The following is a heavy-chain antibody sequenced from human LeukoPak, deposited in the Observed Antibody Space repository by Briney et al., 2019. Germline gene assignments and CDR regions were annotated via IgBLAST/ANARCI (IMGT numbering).Heavy chain of an antibody. CDR2: IYYSGST. J-gene: IGHJ6*03. CDR1: GGSISSYY. CDR3: ARDSKEEVVVNYYYYYMDV. D-gene: IGHD3-22*01. Sequence: PSETLSLTCTVSGGSISSYYWGWIRQPPGKGLEWIGSIYYSGSTYYNPSLKSRVTISVDTSKNQFSLKLSSVTAADTAVYYCARDSKEEVVVNYYYYYMDVWGKGTTVTVSS. V-gene: IGHV4-39*07.